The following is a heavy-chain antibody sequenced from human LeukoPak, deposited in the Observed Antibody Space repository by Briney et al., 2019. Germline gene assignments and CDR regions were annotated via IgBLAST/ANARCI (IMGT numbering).Heavy chain of an antibody. CDR1: GYTFTTSD. CDR2: INPNSGGT. V-gene: IGHV1-2*02. J-gene: IGHJ6*03. Sequence: GASVKVSCKASGYTFTTSDINWVRQATGQGLEWMGWINPNSGGTNYAQKFQGRVTMTRDTSISTAYMELSRLRSDDTAVYYCARDGPERGYSYGYGYYYYYMDVWGKGTTVTVSS. CDR3: ARDGPERGYSYGYGYYYYYMDV. D-gene: IGHD5-18*01.